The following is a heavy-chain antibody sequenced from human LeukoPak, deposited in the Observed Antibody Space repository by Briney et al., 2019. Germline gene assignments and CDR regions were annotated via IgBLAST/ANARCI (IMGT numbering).Heavy chain of an antibody. CDR3: ASLGDIVVVVADNAFDI. V-gene: IGHV3-48*03. Sequence: GGSLRLFCAASGFTFSSYAMNWVRQAPGKGLEGVSYISSSGSTIYYADSVKGRFTISRDNAKNSLYLQMNSLRAEDTAVYYCASLGDIVVVVADNAFDIWGQGTMVTVSS. CDR2: ISSSGSTI. D-gene: IGHD2-15*01. CDR1: GFTFSSYA. J-gene: IGHJ3*02.